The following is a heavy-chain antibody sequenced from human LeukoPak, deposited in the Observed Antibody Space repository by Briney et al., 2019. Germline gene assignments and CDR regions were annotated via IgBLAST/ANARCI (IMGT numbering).Heavy chain of an antibody. CDR3: ARERGYSSSCYSL. V-gene: IGHV3-48*01. J-gene: IGHJ4*02. CDR1: GFTFSSYS. Sequence: GGSLRLSCAASGFTFSSYSMNWVRQAPGKGLEWVSYISSGSRTIYYADSVKGRFTISRDNAKNSVYLQMNSLRAEDTAIYYCARERGYSSSCYSLGGEGPLVTVSS. CDR2: ISSGSRTI. D-gene: IGHD6-13*01.